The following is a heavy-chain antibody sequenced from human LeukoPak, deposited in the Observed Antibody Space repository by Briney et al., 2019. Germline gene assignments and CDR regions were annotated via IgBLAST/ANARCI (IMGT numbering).Heavy chain of an antibody. CDR1: GFTLSSYG. Sequence: PGGSLRLSCAASGFTLSSYGMSWVRQAPGKGLEWVSYISSSSSHKYYADSVKGRFTISRDTAKNSLYLQMNSLRAEDTAVYYCARESGYEQFDYWGQGTLVTVSS. CDR2: ISSSSSHK. J-gene: IGHJ4*02. CDR3: ARESGYEQFDY. D-gene: IGHD5-12*01. V-gene: IGHV3-21*06.